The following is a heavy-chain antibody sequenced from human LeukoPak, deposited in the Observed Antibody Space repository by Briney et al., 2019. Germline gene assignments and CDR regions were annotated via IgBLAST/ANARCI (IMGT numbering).Heavy chain of an antibody. Sequence: PGGSLRLSCAASRFTLSSYSMHWVRQAPGKGLEFVSAISKNGRNTYYGNSMKGRFTISRDISKNTLYLQMGSLRPEDVAVYYCARVDSGSACASWGQGILVTVSS. CDR1: RFTLSSYS. J-gene: IGHJ1*01. D-gene: IGHD6-19*01. V-gene: IGHV3-64*01. CDR2: ISKNGRNT. CDR3: ARVDSGSACAS.